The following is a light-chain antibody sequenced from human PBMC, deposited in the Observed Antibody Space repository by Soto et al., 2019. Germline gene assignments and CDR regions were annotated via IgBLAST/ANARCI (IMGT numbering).Light chain of an antibody. V-gene: IGKV1-5*03. J-gene: IGKJ1*01. Sequence: DIQMTQSPSTLSASVGDRVTITCRASQSISSWLAWYQQKPGKAPKLLIYKASSLESGVPSRFSGSGSGTDFTLTISSLQPDDFATHYCQQYNSYWTFGQGTKVEIK. CDR1: QSISSW. CDR3: QQYNSYWT. CDR2: KAS.